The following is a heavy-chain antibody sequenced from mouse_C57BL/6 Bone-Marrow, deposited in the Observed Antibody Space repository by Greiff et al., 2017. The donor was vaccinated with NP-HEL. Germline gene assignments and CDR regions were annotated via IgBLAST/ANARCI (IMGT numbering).Heavy chain of an antibody. CDR3: AREGYGNTRFAY. J-gene: IGHJ3*01. Sequence: QVHVKQPGAELVRPGSSVKLSCKASGYTFTSYWMHWVKQRPIQGLEWIGNIDPSDSETHYNQKFKDKATLTVDKSSSTAYMQLSSLTSEDSAVYYCAREGYGNTRFAYWGQGTLVTVSA. CDR1: GYTFTSYW. D-gene: IGHD2-10*02. V-gene: IGHV1-52*01. CDR2: IDPSDSET.